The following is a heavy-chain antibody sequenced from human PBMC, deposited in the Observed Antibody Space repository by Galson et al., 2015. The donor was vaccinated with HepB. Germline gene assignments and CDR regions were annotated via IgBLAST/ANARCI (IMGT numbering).Heavy chain of an antibody. V-gene: IGHV4-39*01. CDR2: LYYRSNT. CDR3: ATFGWQELFHY. CDR1: GASISSSSYY. J-gene: IGHJ4*02. D-gene: IGHD1-7*01. Sequence: SETLSLTCSVSGASISSSSYYWAWIRQPPGKGLEWIGSLYYRSNTSYNPSLKSRVTMSVDSSKNQFSLKLSSGPATETAAFFCATFGWQELFHYWRQGALVTVS.